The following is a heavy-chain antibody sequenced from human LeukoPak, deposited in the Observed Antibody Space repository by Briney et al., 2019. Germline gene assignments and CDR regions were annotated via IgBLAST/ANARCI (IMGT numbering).Heavy chain of an antibody. CDR2: INEAGNEK. CDR1: GFSVSAYW. Sequence: PGGSLRLSCAASGFSVSAYWMSWVRQAPGKGLEWVANINEAGNEKPYVDSVKGRFTISRDNAKNSLYLEMNSLRAEDTAVYYCGRWGVEDGIDDWGQGTLVIVSS. V-gene: IGHV3-7*01. CDR3: GRWGVEDGIDD. J-gene: IGHJ4*02. D-gene: IGHD3-10*01.